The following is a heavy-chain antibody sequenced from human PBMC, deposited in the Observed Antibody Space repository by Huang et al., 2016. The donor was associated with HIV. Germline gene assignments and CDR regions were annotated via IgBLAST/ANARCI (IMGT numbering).Heavy chain of an antibody. CDR2: SRTGWGRS. D-gene: IGHD6-13*01. CDR3: ASLKLQLVGVDAFDI. J-gene: IGHJ3*02. Sequence: EVQLVESGGGLVQPGGSLRLSCAASGFTFSSYAMHWVRQGPVNGLEYVSASRTGWGRSDYVDSVKGRFTISRDNSKNTLYLQMGGLRAEDMAVYYCASLKLQLVGVDAFDIWGQGTMVTVSS. CDR1: GFTFSSYA. V-gene: IGHV3-64*07.